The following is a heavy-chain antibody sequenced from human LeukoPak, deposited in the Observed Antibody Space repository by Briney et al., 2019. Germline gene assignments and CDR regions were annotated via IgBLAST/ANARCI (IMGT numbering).Heavy chain of an antibody. CDR2: ISSSGSTI. CDR3: ASNVHPYYFDY. Sequence: GGSLRLSCAASGFTFSDYYMSWIRQAPGKGLEWVSYISSSGSTIYYADSVKGRFTISRDNAKNSLYLQMNSLRAEDTAVYYCASNVHPYYFDYWGQGTLVTVSS. CDR1: GFTFSDYY. V-gene: IGHV3-11*01. D-gene: IGHD3-16*01. J-gene: IGHJ4*02.